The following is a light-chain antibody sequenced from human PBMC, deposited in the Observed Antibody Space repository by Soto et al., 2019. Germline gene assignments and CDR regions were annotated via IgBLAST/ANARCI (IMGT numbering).Light chain of an antibody. V-gene: IGLV3-21*02. CDR1: SIGSKS. CDR2: DDT. J-gene: IGLJ1*01. Sequence: SYELTQPPSVSVAPGQTASIACGGDSIGSKSVNWYQQRPGQAPVVVVYDDTDRPTGIPERFSGSNSGNTATLTITRVEAGDEPDYYCQVWDGRSFQGVFGPGTKGTVL. CDR3: QVWDGRSFQGV.